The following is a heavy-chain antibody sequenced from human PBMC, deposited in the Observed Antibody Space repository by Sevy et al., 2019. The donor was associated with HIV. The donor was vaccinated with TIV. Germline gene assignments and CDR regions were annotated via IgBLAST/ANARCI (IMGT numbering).Heavy chain of an antibody. V-gene: IGHV4-39*01. J-gene: IGHJ3*02. Sequence: SDTLSLTCSVSGGSISSGTYYWGWIRQPPGKGLEWIGSIYYTGSTYYNPSLKSRLTISVESSKNHFSLKLTSVTAADTAVYYCARSYDSSGYKGSFDIWGQGTMVTVSS. D-gene: IGHD3-22*01. CDR1: GGSISSGTYY. CDR2: IYYTGST. CDR3: ARSYDSSGYKGSFDI.